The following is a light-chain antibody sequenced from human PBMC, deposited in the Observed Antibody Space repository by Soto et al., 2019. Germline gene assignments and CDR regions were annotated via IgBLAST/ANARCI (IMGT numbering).Light chain of an antibody. V-gene: IGKV3-15*01. CDR3: QQYKNWPLT. CDR1: QNVRDSY. CDR2: DTS. Sequence: EIVLTQSPGTLSLSPGERATLSCRASQNVRDSYLAWYQQKPGQAPSLLLYDTSTRATGFPARFSGSGSGTEFTLTISSLQSEDFAVYYCQQYKNWPLTFGGGTKVEIK. J-gene: IGKJ4*01.